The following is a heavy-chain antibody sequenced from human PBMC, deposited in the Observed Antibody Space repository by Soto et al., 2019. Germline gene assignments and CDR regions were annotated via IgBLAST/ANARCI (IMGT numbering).Heavy chain of an antibody. CDR3: ARGGGVATMVDAFDI. J-gene: IGHJ3*02. V-gene: IGHV4-59*01. CDR2: IYYSGST. CDR1: GGSISSYY. D-gene: IGHD5-12*01. Sequence: SETLSLTCTVSGGSISSYYWSWIRQPPGKGLEWIGYIYYSGSTNYNPSLKSRDTISVDTSKNQFSLKLSSVTAADTAVYFFARGGGVATMVDAFDIWGQGTMVTVSS.